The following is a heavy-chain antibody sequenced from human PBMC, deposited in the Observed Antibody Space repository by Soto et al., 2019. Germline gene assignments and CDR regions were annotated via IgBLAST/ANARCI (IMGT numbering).Heavy chain of an antibody. CDR1: GFTFSSYA. J-gene: IGHJ3*02. CDR2: ISGSGGST. Sequence: GGSLRLSCAASGFTFSSYAMSWVRQAPGKGLEWVSAISGSGGSTYYADSVKGRFTISRDNSKNTLYLQMNSLRAEDTAVYYCAKGPRYYYGSGTVRLHDAFDIWGQGTMVTVSS. V-gene: IGHV3-23*01. D-gene: IGHD3-10*01. CDR3: AKGPRYYYGSGTVRLHDAFDI.